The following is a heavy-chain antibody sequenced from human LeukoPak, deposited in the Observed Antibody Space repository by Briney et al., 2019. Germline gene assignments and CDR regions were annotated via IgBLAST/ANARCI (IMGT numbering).Heavy chain of an antibody. J-gene: IGHJ4*02. V-gene: IGHV3-30*18. CDR2: ISYDGSNK. D-gene: IGHD4-17*01. Sequence: GGSLRLSCAASGFTFSSYGMHWVRQAPGKWLEWVAVISYDGSNKYYADSVKGRFTISRDNSKNTLYLQMNSLRAEDTAVYYCANLYGDYSGRGLDDWGQGTLVTVSS. CDR1: GFTFSSYG. CDR3: ANLYGDYSGRGLDD.